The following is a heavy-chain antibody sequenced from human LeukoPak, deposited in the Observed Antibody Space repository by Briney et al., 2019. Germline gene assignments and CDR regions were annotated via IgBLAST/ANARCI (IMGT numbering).Heavy chain of an antibody. Sequence: GGSLRLSCAASGFSFKTYAMHWVRQAPGKGLEWVAVVSNDAYNKYYADSVKGRFTISRDNSKNTLYLQMNSLRGEDTAVYYCSRAGAYSGNYYFAYWGQGTLVTVSS. CDR3: SRAGAYSGNYYFAY. V-gene: IGHV3-30*04. D-gene: IGHD3-22*01. CDR2: VSNDAYNK. CDR1: GFSFKTYA. J-gene: IGHJ4*02.